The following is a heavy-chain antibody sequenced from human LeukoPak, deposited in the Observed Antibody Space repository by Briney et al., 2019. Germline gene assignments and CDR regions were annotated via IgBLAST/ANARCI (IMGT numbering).Heavy chain of an antibody. D-gene: IGHD3-22*01. CDR2: INHSGST. Sequence: SETLSLTCAVYGGSFSGYYWSWIRQPPGKGLEWIGEINHSGSTNYNPSLKSRVTISVDTSKNQFSLKLSSVTAADTAVYYCARGAYYDSSGYYLPYWYFDLWGRGTLVTVSS. J-gene: IGHJ2*01. CDR1: GGSFSGYY. CDR3: ARGAYYDSSGYYLPYWYFDL. V-gene: IGHV4-34*01.